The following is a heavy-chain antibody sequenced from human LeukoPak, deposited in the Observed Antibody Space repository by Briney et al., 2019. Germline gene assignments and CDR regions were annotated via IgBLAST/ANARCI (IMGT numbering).Heavy chain of an antibody. J-gene: IGHJ4*02. D-gene: IGHD3-22*01. CDR1: GFTFSSYG. Sequence: PGRSLRLSCAASGFTFSSYGMHWVRQAPGEGLEWVALISYDGNNKYYADSVKGRFTISRDNSKNTLYLQMNSLRAEDTAVYYCAKDGEEYYYDSSGYFDYWGQGTLVTVSS. CDR3: AKDGEEYYYDSSGYFDY. V-gene: IGHV3-30*18. CDR2: ISYDGNNK.